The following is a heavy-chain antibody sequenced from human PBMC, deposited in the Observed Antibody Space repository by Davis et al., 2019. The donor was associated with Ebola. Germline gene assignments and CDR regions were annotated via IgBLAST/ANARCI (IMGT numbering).Heavy chain of an antibody. J-gene: IGHJ6*02. CDR2: INAGNGNT. Sequence: AASVKVSCKASGYTFTSYAMHWVRQAPGQRLEWMGWINAGNGNTKYSQKFQGRVTITRDTSASTAYMELSSLRSEDTAVYYCARAGGDGYNHYYYYGMDVWGQGTTVTVSS. D-gene: IGHD5-24*01. V-gene: IGHV1-3*01. CDR3: ARAGGDGYNHYYYYGMDV. CDR1: GYTFTSYA.